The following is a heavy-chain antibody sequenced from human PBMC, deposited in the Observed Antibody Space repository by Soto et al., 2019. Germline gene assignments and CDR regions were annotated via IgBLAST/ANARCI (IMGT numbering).Heavy chain of an antibody. CDR3: LKDASDVSIDD. Sequence: VQVVASGGGLVQPGRSLRLSCAVSGFRFEQYVMHWVRQAPGKGLECVSTVSPTGDTVAYADSVEGRFPVSRDNAKNSLYLQMYSLQCDDTAFYYCLKDASDVSIDDWRQGTLVTVSS. CDR2: VSPTGDTV. J-gene: IGHJ4*02. CDR1: GFRFEQYV. D-gene: IGHD3-10*02. V-gene: IGHV3-9*01.